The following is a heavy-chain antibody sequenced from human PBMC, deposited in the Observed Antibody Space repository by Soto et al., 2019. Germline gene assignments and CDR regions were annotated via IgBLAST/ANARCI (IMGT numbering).Heavy chain of an antibody. CDR1: GGTFSSYA. J-gene: IGHJ5*02. D-gene: IGHD4-17*01. Sequence: SVKVSCKASGGTFSSYAISWVRQAPGQGLEWMGGIIPIFGTANYAQKFQGRVTITADESTSTAYMELSSLRSEDTAVYYCARVKRYYLTTGQRGWFDPWGQGTLVTVSS. V-gene: IGHV1-69*13. CDR2: IIPIFGTA. CDR3: ARVKRYYLTTGQRGWFDP.